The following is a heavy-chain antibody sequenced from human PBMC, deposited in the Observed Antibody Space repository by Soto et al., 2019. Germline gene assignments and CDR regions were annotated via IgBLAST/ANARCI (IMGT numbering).Heavy chain of an antibody. V-gene: IGHV5-51*01. CDR2: IYPGDSDT. J-gene: IGHJ4*02. CDR3: ARQRGLLGSHVDY. Sequence: GESLKISCKGSEYSFTNYWIGWVRQMPGKGLEWMGIIYPGDSDTRYSPSFQGQVTISADKSISTAYLQWTSLKASDTAMYYCARQRGLLGSHVDYWGQGTLVTVSS. D-gene: IGHD3-10*01. CDR1: EYSFTNYW.